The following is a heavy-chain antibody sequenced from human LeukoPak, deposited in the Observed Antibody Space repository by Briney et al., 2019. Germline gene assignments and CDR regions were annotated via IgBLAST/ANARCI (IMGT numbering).Heavy chain of an antibody. D-gene: IGHD6-6*01. V-gene: IGHV4-59*08. CDR1: GGSISDHY. CDR2: MYYIGSA. CDR3: ARRRGSSSFDDYFDP. Sequence: PSETLSLTCAVYGGSISDHYWNWIRQPPGKGLEWIGYMYYIGSANYNPSLSSRVTMSVDTSKNQFSLKLASVTAADTAVYYCARRRGSSSFDDYFDPWGQGTLVTVSS. J-gene: IGHJ5*02.